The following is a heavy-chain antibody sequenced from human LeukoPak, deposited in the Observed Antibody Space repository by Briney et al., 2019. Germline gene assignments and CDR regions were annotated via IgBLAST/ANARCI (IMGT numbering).Heavy chain of an antibody. V-gene: IGHV1-18*01. CDR1: GYTFTSYG. CDR2: ISAYNCNT. Sequence: ASVKVSCKASGYTFTSYGISWVRQAPGQGLEWMGWISAYNCNTNYAQKLQGRVTMTTDTSTSTAYMELRSLRSDDTAVYYCARGGPSYGSGSDAFDIWGQGTMVTVSS. CDR3: ARGGPSYGSGSDAFDI. J-gene: IGHJ3*02. D-gene: IGHD3-10*01.